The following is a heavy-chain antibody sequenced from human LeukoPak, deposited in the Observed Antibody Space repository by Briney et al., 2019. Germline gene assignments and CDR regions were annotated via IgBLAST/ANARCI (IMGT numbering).Heavy chain of an antibody. CDR2: ISSSGGST. Sequence: GGSLRLSCAASGFTFSNYAMSWVRQAPGKGLEWVSAISSSGGSTYYADSAKGRITISRDNSKNTLYLQMNSLGAEDTAVYNCAKDLGYCSSTTCYFDYWGQGTLVTVSS. D-gene: IGHD2-2*01. J-gene: IGHJ4*02. V-gene: IGHV3-23*01. CDR1: GFTFSNYA. CDR3: AKDLGYCSSTTCYFDY.